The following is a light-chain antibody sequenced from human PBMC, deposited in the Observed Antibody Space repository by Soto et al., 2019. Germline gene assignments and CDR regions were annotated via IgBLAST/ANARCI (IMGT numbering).Light chain of an antibody. CDR3: MQGIHWPPS. V-gene: IGKV2-30*01. CDR1: ESLVYSGGNTY. CDR2: EVS. Sequence: DVVMTQSPLSLSVTLGQPASMSCRSSESLVYSGGNTYLTWFQQRPGQSPRRLIFEVSKRDSGVPDRFSGGRSDTDVTRKISRVEAEDVGVYFSMQGIHWPPSFGPGTKVNIK. J-gene: IGKJ3*01.